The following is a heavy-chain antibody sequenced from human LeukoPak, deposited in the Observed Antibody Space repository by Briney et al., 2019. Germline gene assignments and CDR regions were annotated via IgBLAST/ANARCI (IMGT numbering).Heavy chain of an antibody. CDR3: ASGGEYYDYVWGSYRPHGYAFDI. V-gene: IGHV1-69*05. J-gene: IGHJ3*02. CDR2: IIPIFGTA. D-gene: IGHD3-16*02. Sequence: SVKVSCKASGGTFSSYAISWVRQAPGQGLGWMGRIIPIFGTANYAQKLQGRVTITTDESTSTAYMELSRLRYEDMAVYYCASGGEYYDYVWGSYRPHGYAFDIWGPGTMVTVSS. CDR1: GGTFSSYA.